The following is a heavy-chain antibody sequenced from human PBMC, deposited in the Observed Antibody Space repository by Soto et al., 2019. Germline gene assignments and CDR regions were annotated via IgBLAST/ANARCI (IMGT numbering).Heavy chain of an antibody. Sequence: NPSETLSLTCAVSGGSISSGGYSWSWIRQPPGKGLEWIGYIYHSGSTYYNPSLESRVTISVDRSKNQFSLKLSSVTAADTAVYYCARGDSSSFGSDYWGQGTLVTVSS. CDR1: GGSISSGGYS. V-gene: IGHV4-30-2*01. D-gene: IGHD6-13*01. CDR2: IYHSGST. CDR3: ARGDSSSFGSDY. J-gene: IGHJ4*02.